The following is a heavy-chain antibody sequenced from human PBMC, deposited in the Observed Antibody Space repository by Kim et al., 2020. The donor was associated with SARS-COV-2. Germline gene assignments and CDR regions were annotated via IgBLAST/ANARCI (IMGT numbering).Heavy chain of an antibody. J-gene: IGHJ6*03. V-gene: IGHV3-48*02. CDR1: GFTFSSYS. CDR3: ARADSNKGYDYYMYV. Sequence: GGSLRLSCAASGFTFSSYSMHWVRQAPGKGLEWVSYITSSGSTIYYADSVKGRFTISRDNAKNSLYLQMNSLRDEDTAVYYCARADSNKGYDYYMYVWGKGTTVTVSS. CDR2: ITSSGSTI. D-gene: IGHD4-4*01.